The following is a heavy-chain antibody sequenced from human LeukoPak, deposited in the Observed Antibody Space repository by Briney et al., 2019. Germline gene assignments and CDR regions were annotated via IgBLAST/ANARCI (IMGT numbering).Heavy chain of an antibody. J-gene: IGHJ5*02. V-gene: IGHV4-30-2*01. CDR1: GGSISSGGSS. CDR2: IYHSGST. Sequence: SETLSLTCAVSGGSISSGGSSWSWIRQPPGKGLEWIGYIYHSGSTYYNPSLKSRVTISVDRSKNQFSLKLSSVTAADTAVYYCAVGETRYCTNGVCYRSLGWFDPWGQGTLVTVSS. D-gene: IGHD2-8*01. CDR3: AVGETRYCTNGVCYRSLGWFDP.